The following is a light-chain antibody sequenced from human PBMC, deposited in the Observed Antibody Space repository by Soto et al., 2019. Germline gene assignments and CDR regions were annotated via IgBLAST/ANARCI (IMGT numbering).Light chain of an antibody. Sequence: EIVLTQSPGTLSLSPGERATLSCRASQSVSSSFFAWYQQKPGQAPRLLIYAASSRATGIPDRFSGSGSGTDFTLTISRLEPEDSAVYYCQQYGSSPRTFGQGPRWIS. J-gene: IGKJ1*01. CDR3: QQYGSSPRT. CDR2: AAS. V-gene: IGKV3-20*01. CDR1: QSVSSSF.